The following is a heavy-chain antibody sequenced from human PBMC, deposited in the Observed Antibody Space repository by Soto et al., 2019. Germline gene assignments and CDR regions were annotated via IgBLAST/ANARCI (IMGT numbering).Heavy chain of an antibody. CDR1: GFTFSSYA. CDR2: IRSSGGTT. V-gene: IGHV3-23*01. D-gene: IGHD6-6*01. CDR3: ANDAYLAAPSIDY. Sequence: GGSLRLSCVASGFTFSSYAMSWVRQAPGKGLEWVSTIRSSGGTTYYADSVKGRFTISRDNSKNTLYLQMSSLRAEDTAVYYCANDAYLAAPSIDYWGQGTLVTVSS. J-gene: IGHJ4*02.